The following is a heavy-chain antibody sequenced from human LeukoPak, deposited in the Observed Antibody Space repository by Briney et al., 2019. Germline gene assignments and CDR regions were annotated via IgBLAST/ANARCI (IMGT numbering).Heavy chain of an antibody. CDR1: GFTFSSYA. CDR3: AEYYYYDSSGYQQYYFDY. Sequence: GGSLRLSCAASGFTFSSYAMSWVRQAPGKGLEWVSGXXXSGGSTYYADSVKGRFTISRDNSKNTLYLQMNSLRAEDTAVYYCAEYYYYDSSGYQQYYFDYWGQGTLVTVSS. V-gene: IGHV3-23*01. J-gene: IGHJ4*02. CDR2: XXXSGGST. D-gene: IGHD3-22*01.